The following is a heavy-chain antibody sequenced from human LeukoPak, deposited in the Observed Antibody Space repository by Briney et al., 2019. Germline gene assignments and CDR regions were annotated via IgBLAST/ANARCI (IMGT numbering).Heavy chain of an antibody. CDR3: ARAATVVTPGLDAFDI. Sequence: PGGSLRLSCAASGFTFSSYAMSGGGQAPGKGLEGVSAISGSGGSTYYADSVKGRFTISRDNSKSTLYLQMNSLRAEDTALYYCARAATVVTPGLDAFDIWGQGTMVTVSS. CDR2: ISGSGGST. CDR1: GFTFSSYA. V-gene: IGHV3-23*01. J-gene: IGHJ3*02. D-gene: IGHD4-23*01.